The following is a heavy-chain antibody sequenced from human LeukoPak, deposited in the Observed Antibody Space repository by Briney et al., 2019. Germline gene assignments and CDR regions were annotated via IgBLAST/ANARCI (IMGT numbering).Heavy chain of an antibody. CDR3: ASSSPYGVIDY. CDR1: GGSFSGYY. V-gene: IGHV4-34*01. Sequence: PSETLSLTCAVYGGSFSGYYWSWIRQPPGKGLEWIGEINHSGSTNYNPSLKSRVTISVDTSKNQFSLKQSSVTAADTAVYYCASSSPYGVIDYWGQGTLVTVSS. CDR2: INHSGST. J-gene: IGHJ4*02. D-gene: IGHD3-10*01.